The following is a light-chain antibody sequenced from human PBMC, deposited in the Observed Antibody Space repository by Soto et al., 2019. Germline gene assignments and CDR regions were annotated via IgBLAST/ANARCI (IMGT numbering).Light chain of an antibody. CDR1: SGSVGSNY. J-gene: IGLJ2*01. Sequence: NFMLTQPHSVSESPGKTVTISCTRSSGSVGSNYVQWYQQRPGSAPTTVIYNDNQRPSGVPDRFSGSFDSSSNSGSLTISGLKTEDEADYYCQSYDNSGYVVFGGGTKVTVL. V-gene: IGLV6-57*03. CDR3: QSYDNSGYVV. CDR2: NDN.